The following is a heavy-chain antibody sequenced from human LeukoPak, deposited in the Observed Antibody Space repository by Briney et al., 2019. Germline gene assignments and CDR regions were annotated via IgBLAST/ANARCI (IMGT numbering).Heavy chain of an antibody. D-gene: IGHD5-24*01. CDR3: ARGGEGYNYFDY. V-gene: IGHV4-59*01. J-gene: IGHJ4*02. CDR2: IYYSGST. Sequence: SETLSLTCTVSGGSISSYYWSWIRQPPGKGLEWIAYIYYSGSTNYNPTLKSRVTISVDTSKNQFSLKLSSVTAADTAVYYCARGGEGYNYFDYWGQGTLVTVSS. CDR1: GGSISSYY.